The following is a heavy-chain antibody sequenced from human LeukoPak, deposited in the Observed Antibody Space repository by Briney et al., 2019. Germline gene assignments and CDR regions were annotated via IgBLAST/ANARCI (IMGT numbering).Heavy chain of an antibody. D-gene: IGHD1-26*01. Sequence: NPSETLSLTCAVYGGSFSGYYWSWIRQPPGKGLEWIGEINHSGSTNYNPSLKSRVTISVDTSKNQFSLKLSSVTAADAAVYYCARVIWEDRGSDAFDIWGQGTMVTVSS. J-gene: IGHJ3*02. CDR1: GGSFSGYY. CDR2: INHSGST. CDR3: ARVIWEDRGSDAFDI. V-gene: IGHV4-34*01.